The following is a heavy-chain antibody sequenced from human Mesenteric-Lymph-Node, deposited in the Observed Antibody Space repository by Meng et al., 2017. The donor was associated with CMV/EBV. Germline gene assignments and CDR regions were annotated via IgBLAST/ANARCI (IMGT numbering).Heavy chain of an antibody. D-gene: IGHD3-3*01. CDR2: IIPIFGTA. J-gene: IGHJ3*02. CDR1: GGTFSSYA. CDR3: ARGMNNDFWSGAFDM. V-gene: IGHV1-69*05. Sequence: SVKVSCKASGGTFSSYAISWVRQAPGQGLEWMGGIIPIFGTANYAQKFQGRVTITTDESTSTAYMELSSLRSEDTAVYYCARGMNNDFWSGAFDMWGQGTMVTVSS.